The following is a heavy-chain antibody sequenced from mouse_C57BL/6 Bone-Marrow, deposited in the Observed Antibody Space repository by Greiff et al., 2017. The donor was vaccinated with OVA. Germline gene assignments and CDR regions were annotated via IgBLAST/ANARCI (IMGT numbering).Heavy chain of an antibody. J-gene: IGHJ1*03. CDR2: IYPGDGDT. CDR3: ARSPITTVVAPDWYFDV. D-gene: IGHD1-1*01. V-gene: IGHV1-82*01. CDR1: GYAFSSSW. Sequence: VQLQQSGPELVKPGASVKISCKASGYAFSSSWMNWVKQRPGKGLEWIGRIYPGDGDTTYNGKFKGKATLPADKSSSNAYMQLSSLTSEDSAVYFCARSPITTVVAPDWYFDVWGTGTTVTVSS.